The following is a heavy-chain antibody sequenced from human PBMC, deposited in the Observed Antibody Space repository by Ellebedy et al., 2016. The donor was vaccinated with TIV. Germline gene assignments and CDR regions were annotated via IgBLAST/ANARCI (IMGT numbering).Heavy chain of an antibody. CDR2: IYHSGST. CDR3: ARDHDWFDP. Sequence: MPGGSLRLSCAVSGGSISSSNWWSWVRQPPGKGLEWIGEIYHSGSTNYNPSLKSRVTISVDKSKNQFSLKLSSVTAADTAVYYCARDHDWFDPWGQGTLVTVSS. CDR1: GGSISSSNW. V-gene: IGHV4-4*02. J-gene: IGHJ5*02.